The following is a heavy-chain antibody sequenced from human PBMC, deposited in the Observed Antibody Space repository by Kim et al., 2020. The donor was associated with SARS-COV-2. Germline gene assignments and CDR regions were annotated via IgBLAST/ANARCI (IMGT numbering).Heavy chain of an antibody. CDR3: ARREAGANYFDS. CDR2: IYNSGST. J-gene: IGHJ4*02. CDR1: GDSITSHY. V-gene: IGHV4-4*07. Sequence: SETLSLTCTVSGDSITSHYWSWIRQPAGKGLEWIGRIYNSGSTNYNPSLKSRVTMSVDTSKNQFSLKLTSVTAADTAVYYCARREAGANYFDSWVQGTLV. D-gene: IGHD2-2*01.